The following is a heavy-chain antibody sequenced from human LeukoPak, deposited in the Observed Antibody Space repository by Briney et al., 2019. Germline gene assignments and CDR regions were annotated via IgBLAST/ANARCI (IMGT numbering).Heavy chain of an antibody. V-gene: IGHV1-69*04. J-gene: IGHJ4*02. Sequence: SVKVSCKASGCTFSSYAISWVRQAPGQGLEWMGRIIPILGIANYAQKFQGRVTITADKSTSTAYMELSSLRSEDTAVYYCARDLESTYYYDSSGYYFDYWGQGTLVTVSS. CDR3: ARDLESTYYYDSSGYYFDY. D-gene: IGHD3-22*01. CDR1: GCTFSSYA. CDR2: IIPILGIA.